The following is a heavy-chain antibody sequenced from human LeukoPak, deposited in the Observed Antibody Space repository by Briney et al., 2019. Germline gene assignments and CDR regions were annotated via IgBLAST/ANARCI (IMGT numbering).Heavy chain of an antibody. CDR1: SDSLRSNSYY. V-gene: IGHV4-39*01. J-gene: IGHJ4*02. CDR2: VFSSGIN. Sequence: SETLSLTRAVSSDSLRSNSYYWGWARHPPGKGLEWIGSVFSSGINLSNPSLSSRASIYIDTSKKYFSLRLTSAIAADAAVFHCVRHYSGMVQLRIDHWGQGTRVIVSS. CDR3: VRHYSGMVQLRIDH. D-gene: IGHD3-3*01.